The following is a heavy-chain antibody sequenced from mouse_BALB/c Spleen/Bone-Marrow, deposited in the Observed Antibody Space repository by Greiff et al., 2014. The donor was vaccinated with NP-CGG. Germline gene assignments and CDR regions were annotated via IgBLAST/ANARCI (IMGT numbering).Heavy chain of an antibody. D-gene: IGHD4-1*01. Sequence: QVQLQQSGAELVRPGTSVKVSCKASGYAFTNYLIEWVKQRPGQGLEWIGVINPGSGATNYNENFKGKATLTADKSSSTPYMQLSSQTSDDSAVYFCARRLTGTLYFDYWGQGTTLTVSS. CDR3: ARRLTGTLYFDY. V-gene: IGHV1-54*03. CDR2: INPGSGAT. CDR1: GYAFTNYL. J-gene: IGHJ2*01.